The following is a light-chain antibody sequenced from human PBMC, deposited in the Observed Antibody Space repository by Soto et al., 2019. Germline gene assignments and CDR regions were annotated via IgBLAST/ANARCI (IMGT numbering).Light chain of an antibody. Sequence: DIQMTQSPSSLSASVGDRVTITCRASQCVSSDLNWYQQKAGKAPKLLIYAASSLQSGVPSRFSGSGSGTHFILTISSLQPEDFATYYCQHIHSIPITFGQGTRLEIK. V-gene: IGKV1-39*01. CDR2: AAS. J-gene: IGKJ5*01. CDR3: QHIHSIPIT. CDR1: QCVSSD.